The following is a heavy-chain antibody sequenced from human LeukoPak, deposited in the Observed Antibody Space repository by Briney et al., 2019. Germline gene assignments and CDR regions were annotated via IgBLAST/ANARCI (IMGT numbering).Heavy chain of an antibody. J-gene: IGHJ4*02. CDR2: ISSSGSTI. CDR3: AKGGPFGVLTPYYFDY. CDR1: GFTFSSYE. D-gene: IGHD3-3*01. Sequence: GGSLRLSCAASGFTFSSYEMNWVRQAPGKGLEWVSYISSSGSTIYYADSVKGRFTISRDNSKNTLYLQMNSLRAEDTAVYYCAKGGPFGVLTPYYFDYWGQGTLVTVSS. V-gene: IGHV3-48*03.